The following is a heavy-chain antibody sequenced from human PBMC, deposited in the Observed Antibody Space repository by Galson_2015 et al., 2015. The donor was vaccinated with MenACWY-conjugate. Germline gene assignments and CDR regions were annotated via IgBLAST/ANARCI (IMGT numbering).Heavy chain of an antibody. CDR2: INDDRSTT. J-gene: IGHJ4*02. Sequence: SLRLSCAASGFTFSMYWMHWVRQAPGKGLLWVSRINDDRSTTDYVDSAKGRFTISRDNAKNTLYLQMSSLRVEDTAVYYCARRRVGDRAVHDRDFDYWGQGTLVTVSS. D-gene: IGHD3-22*01. V-gene: IGHV3-74*01. CDR3: ARRRVGDRAVHDRDFDY. CDR1: GFTFSMYW.